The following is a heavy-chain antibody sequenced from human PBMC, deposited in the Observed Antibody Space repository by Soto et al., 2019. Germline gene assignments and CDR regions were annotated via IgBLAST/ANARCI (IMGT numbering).Heavy chain of an antibody. Sequence: SQTLSLTCAISGDSVSSNSAAWNWIRQSPSRGLEWLGRTYYRSKWYNDYAVSVKSRITINPGTSKNQFSLQLNSVTPEDTAVYYCARDRQVAARGWLVWFDPWGQGTLVTVSS. CDR2: TYYRSKWYN. J-gene: IGHJ5*02. D-gene: IGHD6-6*01. CDR3: ARDRQVAARGWLVWFDP. V-gene: IGHV6-1*01. CDR1: GDSVSSNSAA.